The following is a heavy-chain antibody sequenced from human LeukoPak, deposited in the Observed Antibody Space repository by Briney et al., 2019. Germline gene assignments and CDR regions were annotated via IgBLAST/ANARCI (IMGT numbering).Heavy chain of an antibody. CDR3: ARQVSGANNYYSYYMDV. V-gene: IGHV1-2*02. CDR2: INPNSGGT. J-gene: IGHJ6*03. Sequence: ASVKVSCKASGYTFTGYYMHWVRQAPGQGLEWMGWINPNSGGTNYAQKFQGRVTMTRDTSISTAYMELSRLRSDDTAVYYCARQVSGANNYYSYYMDVWGKGTTVTVSS. D-gene: IGHD3-3*01. CDR1: GYTFTGYY.